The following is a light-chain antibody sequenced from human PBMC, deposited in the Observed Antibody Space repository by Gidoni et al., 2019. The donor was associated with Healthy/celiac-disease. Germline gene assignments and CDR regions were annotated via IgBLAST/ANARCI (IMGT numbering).Light chain of an antibody. J-gene: IGKJ4*01. Sequence: EIVLTQSPATLSLSPGERATLSCRASVSVSSYLAWYQQKPGQAPRLLIYDASNRPSGFPERFIGGGALTDFTLIISSVESEDFAVYYCQQRHKWPLTFCGGTKVEI. CDR3: QQRHKWPLT. CDR1: VSVSSY. CDR2: DAS. V-gene: IGKV3-11*01.